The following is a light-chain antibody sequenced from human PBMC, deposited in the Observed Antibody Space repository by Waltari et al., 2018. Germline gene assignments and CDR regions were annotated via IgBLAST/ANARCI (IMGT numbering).Light chain of an antibody. CDR1: QGIRSW. Sequence: LPLNPSSFFPSASVGERVHIPCPASQGIRSWLAWYQPEPGKAPKLLIYSASTLQSGVPSRFSGSGSGTAFTLTISSLQPDDFAAYYCQQHHTYPYTFGQGTKVEIK. J-gene: IGKJ2*01. CDR3: QQHHTYPYT. CDR2: SAS. V-gene: IGKV1-9*01.